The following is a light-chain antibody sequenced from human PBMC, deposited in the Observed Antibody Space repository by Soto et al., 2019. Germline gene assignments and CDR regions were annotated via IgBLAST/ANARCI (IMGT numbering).Light chain of an antibody. CDR2: KAS. Sequence: DIQMTQSPSTLSASVGDRVTITCRASQSISSWLAWYQQKPGKAPKLLIYKASSLESGVPLRFSGSGSGTEFTLTISSLQPDDFASYYCQQYHTYRTFGQGTNVEIK. CDR1: QSISSW. V-gene: IGKV1-5*03. CDR3: QQYHTYRT. J-gene: IGKJ1*01.